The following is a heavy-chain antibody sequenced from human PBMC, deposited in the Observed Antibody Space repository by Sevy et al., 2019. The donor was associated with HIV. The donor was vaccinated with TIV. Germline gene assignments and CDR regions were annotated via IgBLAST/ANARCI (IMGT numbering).Heavy chain of an antibody. CDR2: IKSKTDGGTG. Sequence: GGSLRLSCAASGFTFTNTWMSWVRQAPGKGLEWVGRIKSKTDGGTGDYAAPVKGRFSISRDDSKNTLKLQMNSLKTEDTAVYYCTTGDPYNRYGYMRPDVFDYWGQGTLVTVSS. V-gene: IGHV3-15*01. D-gene: IGHD5-18*01. CDR3: TTGDPYNRYGYMRPDVFDY. CDR1: GFTFTNTW. J-gene: IGHJ4*02.